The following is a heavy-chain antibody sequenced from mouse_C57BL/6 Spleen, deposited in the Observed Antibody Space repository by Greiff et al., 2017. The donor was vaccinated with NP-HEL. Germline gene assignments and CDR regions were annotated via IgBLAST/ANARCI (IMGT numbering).Heavy chain of an antibody. V-gene: IGHV1-80*01. CDR2: IYPGDGDT. J-gene: IGHJ4*01. Sequence: QVQLQQSGAELVKPGASVKISCKASGYAFSSYWMNWVKQRPGKGLEWIGQIYPGDGDTNYNGKFKGKATLTADNSSNTAYMQLSSLTSEDSAVYFCARGGIWDYAMDYWGQGTSVTVSS. CDR3: ARGGIWDYAMDY. CDR1: GYAFSSYW.